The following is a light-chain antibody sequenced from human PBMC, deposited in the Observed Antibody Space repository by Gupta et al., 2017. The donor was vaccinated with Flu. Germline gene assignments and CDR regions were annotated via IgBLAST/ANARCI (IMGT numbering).Light chain of an antibody. CDR3: QQEDNLPLT. V-gene: IGKV1-33*01. CDR1: QEITNY. Sequence: PSSLSASVGDRVTITCQASQEITNYLNWYQQKPGKAPKLLIYDASKVETGVPSRFSGSGSGTDFSFTISSRQPEDTATYYCQQEDNLPLTFGGGTKVEIK. J-gene: IGKJ4*01. CDR2: DAS.